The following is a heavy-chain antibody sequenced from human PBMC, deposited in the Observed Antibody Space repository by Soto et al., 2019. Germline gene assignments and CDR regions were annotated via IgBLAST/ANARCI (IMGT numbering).Heavy chain of an antibody. J-gene: IGHJ4*02. CDR2: INAGNGST. V-gene: IGHV1-3*01. CDR3: ARDHSFAIVVVVAAMDY. Sequence: ASVKVSCKASGYTFTSYAMHWVRQAPGQRLEWMGWINAGNGSTKYSQKFQGRVTITRDTSASTAYMELSSLRSEDTAVYYCARDHSFAIVVVVAAMDYWGQGTLVTVSS. D-gene: IGHD2-15*01. CDR1: GYTFTSYA.